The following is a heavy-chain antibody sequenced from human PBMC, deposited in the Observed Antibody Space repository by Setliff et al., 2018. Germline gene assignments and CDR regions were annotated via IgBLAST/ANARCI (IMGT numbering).Heavy chain of an antibody. Sequence: SETLSLTCTVSNGSISTYYWSWVRQPPGKGLEWIAYIYHSGSAYYNPSLKSRVTMSVDTSRNQFSLKVSSVTAADTAVYYCARSFSRREKFLLDYWGQGALVTVSS. CDR3: ARSFSRREKFLLDY. CDR2: IYHSGSA. J-gene: IGHJ4*02. V-gene: IGHV4-59*04. CDR1: NGSISTYY.